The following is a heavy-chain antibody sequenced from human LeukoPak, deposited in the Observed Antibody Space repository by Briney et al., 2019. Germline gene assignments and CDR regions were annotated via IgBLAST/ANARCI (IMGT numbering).Heavy chain of an antibody. D-gene: IGHD2-2*01. CDR2: ISGSGGNT. CDR3: AKGYCSSTSCYARFQH. J-gene: IGHJ1*01. V-gene: IGHV3-23*01. CDR1: GFTFSSYA. Sequence: GGSLRLSCAASGFTFSSYAMSWVRQAPGKGLEWVSAISGSGGNTYYADSVKGRFTISRDNSKNTLYLQVNSLRAEDTAVYYCAKGYCSSTSCYARFQHWGQGTLVTVSS.